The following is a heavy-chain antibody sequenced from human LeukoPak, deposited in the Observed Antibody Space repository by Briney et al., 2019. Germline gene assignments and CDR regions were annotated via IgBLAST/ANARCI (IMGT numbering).Heavy chain of an antibody. D-gene: IGHD3-10*01. CDR2: INHSGST. CDR1: GGSFSGYY. V-gene: IGHV4-34*01. Sequence: SETLSLTCAVYGGSFSGYYWSWIRQPPGKGLEWIGEINHSGSTNYNPSLKSRVTISVDTSKNQFSLKLSSVTAADTAVYYCARGSPYGRNWYDPWGQGTLVTVSS. J-gene: IGHJ5*02. CDR3: ARGSPYGRNWYDP.